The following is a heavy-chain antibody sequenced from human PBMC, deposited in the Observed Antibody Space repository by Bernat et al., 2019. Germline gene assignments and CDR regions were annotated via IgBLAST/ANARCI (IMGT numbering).Heavy chain of an antibody. J-gene: IGHJ3*02. Sequence: EVQLVESGGGLVQPGGSLRLSCAASGFTFSSYWMSWVRQAPGKGLEWVANIKQGGSEKYYVDSVKGRFTISRDNAKNSLYLQMNSLRAGDTAVYYCARGREGGLQGAFDIWGRGTMVTVSS. D-gene: IGHD5-24*01. CDR1: GFTFSSYW. V-gene: IGHV3-7*01. CDR2: IKQGGSEK. CDR3: ARGREGGLQGAFDI.